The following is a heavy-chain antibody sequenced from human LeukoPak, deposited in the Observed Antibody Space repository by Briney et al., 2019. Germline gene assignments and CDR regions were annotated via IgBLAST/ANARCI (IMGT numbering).Heavy chain of an antibody. J-gene: IGHJ6*02. D-gene: IGHD2-15*01. CDR2: INSDGSST. Sequence: GGSLRLSCAASGFMFSSNWMSWVRQAPGKGLVWVSRINSDGSSTSYADSVKGRFTISRDNAKNTLYLQMNSLRAEDTAVYYCARAIGYCSGGSCWSGYYGMDVWGQGTTVTVSS. V-gene: IGHV3-74*01. CDR1: GFMFSSNW. CDR3: ARAIGYCSGGSCWSGYYGMDV.